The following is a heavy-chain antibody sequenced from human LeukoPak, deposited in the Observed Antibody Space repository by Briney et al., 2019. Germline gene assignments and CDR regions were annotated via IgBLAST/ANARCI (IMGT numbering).Heavy chain of an antibody. J-gene: IGHJ6*02. CDR3: ARVSPIAVAGTHYYYGMDV. Sequence: ASVKVSCKASGGTFSSYAISWVRQAPGQRLEWMGWINAGNGNTKYSQKFQGRVTITRDTSASTAYMELSSLRSEDTAVYYCARVSPIAVAGTHYYYGMDVWGQGTTVTVSS. CDR2: INAGNGNT. D-gene: IGHD6-19*01. V-gene: IGHV1-3*01. CDR1: GGTFSSYA.